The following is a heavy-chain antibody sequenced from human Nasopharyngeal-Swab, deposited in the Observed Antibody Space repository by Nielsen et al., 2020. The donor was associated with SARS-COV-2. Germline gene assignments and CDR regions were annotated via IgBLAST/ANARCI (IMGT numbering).Heavy chain of an antibody. Sequence: ASVKVSCKASGYTFTSYGISCVRQAPGQGLEWMGWISAYNGNTNYAQQLQGRVTMTTDTSTSTAYMELRSLRSDDTAVYYCARDLGEGDYAHYYYHGMDVWGQGTTVTVSS. D-gene: IGHD4-17*01. V-gene: IGHV1-18*01. J-gene: IGHJ6*02. CDR1: GYTFTSYG. CDR3: ARDLGEGDYAHYYYHGMDV. CDR2: ISAYNGNT.